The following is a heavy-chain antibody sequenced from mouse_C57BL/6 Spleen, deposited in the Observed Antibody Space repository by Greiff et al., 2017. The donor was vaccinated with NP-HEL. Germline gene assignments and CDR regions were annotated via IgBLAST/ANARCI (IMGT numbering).Heavy chain of an antibody. CDR3: ARDDYDGAWFAD. Sequence: EVQLQQSGAELVKPGASVKLSCTASGFNIKDYYMHWVKQRTEQGLEWIGRIDPEDGETKYAPKFPGKATITADTSSNTAYLQLSSLTSEDTAVYYCARDDYDGAWFADWGQGTLVTVSA. J-gene: IGHJ3*01. CDR1: GFNIKDYY. CDR2: IDPEDGET. V-gene: IGHV14-2*01. D-gene: IGHD2-4*01.